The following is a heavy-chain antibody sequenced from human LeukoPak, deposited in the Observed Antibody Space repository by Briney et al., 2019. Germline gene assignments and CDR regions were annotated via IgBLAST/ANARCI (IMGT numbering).Heavy chain of an antibody. D-gene: IGHD4-17*01. CDR3: ARYNKVTRWAFDY. V-gene: IGHV4-59*01. Sequence: SETLSLTCTVSGGSISSYYWSWIRQPPGKRLEWIGYIYYSGSTDYNPSLKSRVTISVDTSKNQFSLKLSSVTAADTAVYYCARYNKVTRWAFDYWGQGTLVTVSS. CDR1: GGSISSYY. J-gene: IGHJ4*02. CDR2: IYYSGST.